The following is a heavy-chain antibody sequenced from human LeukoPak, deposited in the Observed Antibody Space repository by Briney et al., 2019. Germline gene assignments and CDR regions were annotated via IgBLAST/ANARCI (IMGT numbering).Heavy chain of an antibody. Sequence: ASVKVSCKASGYTFTSYGISWVRQAPGQGLEWMGWISAYNGNTNYAQKLQGRATMTTDTSTSTAYMELRSLRSDDTAVYYCAREVNGDYYFDYWGQGTLVIVSS. V-gene: IGHV1-18*01. D-gene: IGHD4-17*01. CDR2: ISAYNGNT. CDR3: AREVNGDYYFDY. CDR1: GYTFTSYG. J-gene: IGHJ4*02.